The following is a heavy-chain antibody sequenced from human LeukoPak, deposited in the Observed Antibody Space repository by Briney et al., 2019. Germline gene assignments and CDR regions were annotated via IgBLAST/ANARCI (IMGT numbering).Heavy chain of an antibody. CDR2: INHSGSA. CDR3: AIDYDSSGSLDY. J-gene: IGHJ4*02. D-gene: IGHD3-22*01. Sequence: PSETLSLTCAVYGGSFSGYYWSWVRQPPGKGVEWVGEINHSGSANYNPSLKSRVTISVDTSKNQFSLKPSSVPAAYTAVYYCAIDYDSSGSLDYWGQGTLVTVSS. CDR1: GGSFSGYY. V-gene: IGHV4-34*01.